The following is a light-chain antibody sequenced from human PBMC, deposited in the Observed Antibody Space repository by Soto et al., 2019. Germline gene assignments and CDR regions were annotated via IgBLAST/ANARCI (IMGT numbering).Light chain of an antibody. CDR1: SSDVGAYIF. CDR3: SLYTSENAYV. J-gene: IGLJ1*01. CDR2: DVN. V-gene: IGLV2-8*01. Sequence: QSVLTQPPSASGSPGQSVTISCTGTSSDVGAYIFVSWYQQHPGKAPKLMVYDVNRRPPGVPDRFFGSKSGNTASLTVSGLQAEDEADYYCSLYTSENAYVFGTGTKVTVL.